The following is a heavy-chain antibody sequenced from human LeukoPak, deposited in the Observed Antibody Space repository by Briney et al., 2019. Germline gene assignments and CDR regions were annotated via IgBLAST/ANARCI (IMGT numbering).Heavy chain of an antibody. CDR3: ARAGDYCLEH. V-gene: IGHV4-4*02. CDR2: ISHSGST. Sequence: SETLSLTCAVSGYSISSGYWWSRVRQSPGKGLEWIGEISHSGSTNYNPSLKSRVTISLDKSTNQLSLQLTSVTAADTAVYHCARAGDYCLEHWGQGILVSVSS. CDR1: GYSISSGYW. J-gene: IGHJ4*02. D-gene: IGHD2-15*01.